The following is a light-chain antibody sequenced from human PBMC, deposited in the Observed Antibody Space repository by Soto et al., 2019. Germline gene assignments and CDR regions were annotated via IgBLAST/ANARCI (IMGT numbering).Light chain of an antibody. J-gene: IGKJ2*01. CDR1: QGISSY. CDR3: QQYYSYPPYT. Sequence: AIRMTQSPSSFSASTGDRVTITCRASQGISSYLAWYQQKPGKAPKLLISAASTLQSGVPSRFSRSGSATDFTLTISCLQSEDFATYDCQQYYSYPPYTFGQGTKLEIK. V-gene: IGKV1-8*01. CDR2: AAS.